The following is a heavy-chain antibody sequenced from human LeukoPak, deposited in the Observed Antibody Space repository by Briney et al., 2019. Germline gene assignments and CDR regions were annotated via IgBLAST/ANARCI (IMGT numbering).Heavy chain of an antibody. V-gene: IGHV4-34*01. CDR1: GGSFSGYY. CDR2: INHSGST. D-gene: IGHD1-1*01. J-gene: IGHJ4*02. Sequence: SETLSLTCAVYGGSFSGYYWSWIRQPPGKGLEWIGEINHSGSTNYNPSLKSRVTTSVDTSKNQFSLKLSSVTAADTAVYYCARVGNDPYYFDYWGQGTLVTVSS. CDR3: ARVGNDPYYFDY.